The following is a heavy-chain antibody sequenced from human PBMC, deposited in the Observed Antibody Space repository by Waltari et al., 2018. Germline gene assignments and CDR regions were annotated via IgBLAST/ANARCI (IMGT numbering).Heavy chain of an antibody. J-gene: IGHJ4*02. Sequence: QVQLVQSGAEVKKPGASVKVSCKASGYTFTGYYMHWVRQAPGQGLEWMGRINPNSGGTNYAQKFQGRVTMTRDTSISTAYMELSSLRSEDTAVYYCARALKHYYDSSGYYDTDYWGQGTLVTVSS. CDR1: GYTFTGYY. CDR3: ARALKHYYDSSGYYDTDY. D-gene: IGHD3-22*01. V-gene: IGHV1-2*06. CDR2: INPNSGGT.